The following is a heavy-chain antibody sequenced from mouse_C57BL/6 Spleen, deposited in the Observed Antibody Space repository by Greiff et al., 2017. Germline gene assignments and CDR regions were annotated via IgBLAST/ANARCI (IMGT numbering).Heavy chain of an antibody. CDR3: ARDRYYYGSSYDY. J-gene: IGHJ2*01. Sequence: QVQLQQSGAELVRPGASVKVSCKASGYAFTNYCIEWVKQRPGQGLEWIGVINPGSGGTNYNEKFKGKATLTADKSSSTAYMQLSSLTSEDSAVYFCARDRYYYGSSYDYWGQGTTLTVSS. CDR1: GYAFTNYC. V-gene: IGHV1-54*01. CDR2: INPGSGGT. D-gene: IGHD1-1*01.